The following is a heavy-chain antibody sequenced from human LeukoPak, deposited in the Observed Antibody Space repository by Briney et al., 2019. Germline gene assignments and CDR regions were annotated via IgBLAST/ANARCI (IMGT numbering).Heavy chain of an antibody. D-gene: IGHD3-10*01. Sequence: GGSLRLSCAASGFTFSSSAMSWVRQAPGKGLEWVSSISGSGSGGSTYYADSVKGQFTISRDNSKNTLYLQMNSLRAEDTAVYYCAKSGSRYGSGRPYYFDCWGQGTLVTVSS. CDR1: GFTFSSSA. CDR2: ISGSGSGGST. V-gene: IGHV3-23*01. J-gene: IGHJ4*02. CDR3: AKSGSRYGSGRPYYFDC.